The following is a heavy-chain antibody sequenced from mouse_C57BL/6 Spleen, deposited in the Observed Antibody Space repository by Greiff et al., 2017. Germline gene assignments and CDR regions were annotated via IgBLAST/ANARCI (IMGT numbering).Heavy chain of an antibody. Sequence: EVQLQQSGPELVKPGASVKISCKASGYTFTDYYMNWVKQSHGKSLEWIGDINPNNGGTSYNQKFKGKATLTVGKSSSTAYMELRSLTSEDSAVYYCARGAPTLYDYDDRFDYWGQGTLVTVSA. D-gene: IGHD2-4*01. CDR1: GYTFTDYY. J-gene: IGHJ3*01. V-gene: IGHV1-26*01. CDR2: INPNNGGT. CDR3: ARGAPTLYDYDDRFDY.